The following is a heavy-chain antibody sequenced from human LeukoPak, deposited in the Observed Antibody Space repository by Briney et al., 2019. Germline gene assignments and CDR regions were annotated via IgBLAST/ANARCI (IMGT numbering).Heavy chain of an antibody. V-gene: IGHV1-46*01. CDR1: GYTFTSYY. J-gene: IGHJ4*02. Sequence: ASVKVSCKASGYTFTSYYMHWVRQAPGQGLEWMGIINPSGGSTSYAQKFQGRVTMTRVTSTSTVYMELSSLRSEDTAVYYCARDNIVVVVAATRYYFDYWGQGTLVTVSS. CDR2: INPSGGST. CDR3: ARDNIVVVVAATRYYFDY. D-gene: IGHD2-15*01.